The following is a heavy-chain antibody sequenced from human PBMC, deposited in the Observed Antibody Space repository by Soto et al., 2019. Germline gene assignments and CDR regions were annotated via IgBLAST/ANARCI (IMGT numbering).Heavy chain of an antibody. Sequence: EVQLVESGGGLVQPGGSLRLSCAASGFTFSNAWMNWVRQAPGKGLEWVGRIKSKTDGGTTDYAAPVKGRFTISRDDSKNTLYLQMNSLKTEDTAVYYCTTAQYSSGYYYYGMDVWGQGTTVTVSS. J-gene: IGHJ6*02. V-gene: IGHV3-15*07. D-gene: IGHD6-19*01. CDR3: TTAQYSSGYYYYGMDV. CDR1: GFTFSNAW. CDR2: IKSKTDGGTT.